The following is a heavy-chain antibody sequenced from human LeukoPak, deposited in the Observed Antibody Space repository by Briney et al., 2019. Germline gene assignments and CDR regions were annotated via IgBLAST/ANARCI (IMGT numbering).Heavy chain of an antibody. V-gene: IGHV1-69*13. CDR2: IIPIFGTA. J-gene: IGHJ5*02. CDR1: GGTFSSYA. CDR3: ARDFSPYSSGYHNWFDP. Sequence: SVKVSCKASGGTFSSYAISWVRQAPGQGLEWMGGIIPIFGTANYAQKFQGRVTITADESTSIAYMELSSLRSEDTAVYYCARDFSPYSSGYHNWFDPWGQGTLVTVSS. D-gene: IGHD3-22*01.